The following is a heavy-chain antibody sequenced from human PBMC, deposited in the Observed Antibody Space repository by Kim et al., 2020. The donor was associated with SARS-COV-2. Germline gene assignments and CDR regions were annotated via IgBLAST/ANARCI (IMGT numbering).Heavy chain of an antibody. V-gene: IGHV3-30-3*01. J-gene: IGHJ4*02. D-gene: IGHD4-4*01. CDR2: ISYDGSNK. CDR1: GFTFSSYA. CDR3: AREALQHFDY. Sequence: GGSLRLSCAASGFTFSSYAMHWVRQAPGKGLEWVAVISYDGSNKYYADSVKGRFTISRDNSKNTLYLQMNSLRAEDTAVYYCAREALQHFDYWGQGTLVTVSS.